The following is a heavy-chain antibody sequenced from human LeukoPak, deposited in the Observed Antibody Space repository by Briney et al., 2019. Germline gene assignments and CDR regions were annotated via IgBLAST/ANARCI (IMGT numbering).Heavy chain of an antibody. J-gene: IGHJ4*02. CDR3: ARRDSSPPGGGQRSYYFDY. V-gene: IGHV5-51*01. CDR1: GYSFTSYW. Sequence: GESLKISCKGSGYSFTSYWIGWVRQMPGKGLEWMGIIYPGDSDTRYSPSFQGQVTISADKSISTAYLQWSSLKASDTAMYYCARRDSSPPGGGQRSYYFDYWGQGTLVTVSS. D-gene: IGHD3-22*01. CDR2: IYPGDSDT.